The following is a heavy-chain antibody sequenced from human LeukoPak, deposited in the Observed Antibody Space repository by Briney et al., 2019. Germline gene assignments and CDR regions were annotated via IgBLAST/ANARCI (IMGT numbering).Heavy chain of an antibody. D-gene: IGHD1-26*01. V-gene: IGHV4-59*08. CDR1: GGSISSYS. Sequence: SETLSLTCTVSGGSISSYSWSWIRQPPGKGLEWIGYIYYSGSTNYNPSLKSRVTISVDTSKNQFSLKLSSVTAADTAVYYCARSYSGSYFSYWGQGTLVTVSS. CDR2: IYYSGST. CDR3: ARSYSGSYFSY. J-gene: IGHJ4*02.